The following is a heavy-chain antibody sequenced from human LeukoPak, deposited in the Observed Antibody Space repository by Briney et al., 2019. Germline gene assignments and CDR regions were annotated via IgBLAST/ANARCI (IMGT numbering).Heavy chain of an antibody. CDR2: INPNSGGT. J-gene: IGHJ5*02. CDR3: ARERGNYDILTDYYEGNGFDP. CDR1: GYSFTGYY. D-gene: IGHD3-9*01. Sequence: ASVKVSCKASGYSFTGYYMHWVRQAPGQGLEWMGWINPNSGGTNYAQKFQGTVTMTRDTSISTAYMELTRLRSDDTAVYYCARERGNYDILTDYYEGNGFDPWGQGTLVTVSS. V-gene: IGHV1-2*02.